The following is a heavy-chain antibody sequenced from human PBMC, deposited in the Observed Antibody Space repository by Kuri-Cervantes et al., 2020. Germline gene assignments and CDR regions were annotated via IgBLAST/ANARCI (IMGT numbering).Heavy chain of an antibody. J-gene: IGHJ4*02. CDR3: ARGEVVTATAY. D-gene: IGHD2-21*02. CDR1: GFASGLTFSSYS. CDR2: ISSSSSYI. Sequence: GESLKISCAASGFASGLTFSSYSMNWVRQAPGRGLEWVSSISSSSSYIYYADSVKGRFTISRDNAKNSLYLQMNSLRAEDTAVYYCARGEVVTATAYWGQGTLVTVSS. V-gene: IGHV3-21*01.